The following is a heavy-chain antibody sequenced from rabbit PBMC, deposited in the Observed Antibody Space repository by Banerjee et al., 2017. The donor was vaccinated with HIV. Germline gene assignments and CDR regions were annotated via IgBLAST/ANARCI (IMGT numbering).Heavy chain of an antibody. CDR3: ARDLGGVIGWNFNL. CDR2: NNTSTGHT. D-gene: IGHD1-1*01. Sequence: QQQLEVSGGDLVKPEGSLTLTCTASGFSFSNKYVMCWVRQAPGKGLEWIACNNTSTGHTVYATWAEGRFTNSKTSWTTVALQMTRLTTADKASYFCARDLGGVIGWNFNLWGQGTLVTVS. V-gene: IGHV1S45*01. CDR1: GFSFSNKYV. J-gene: IGHJ4*01.